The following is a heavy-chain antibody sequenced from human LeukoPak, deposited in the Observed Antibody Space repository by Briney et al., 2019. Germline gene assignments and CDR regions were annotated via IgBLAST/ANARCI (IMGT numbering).Heavy chain of an antibody. D-gene: IGHD1-26*01. CDR2: INSDGSST. CDR3: ACYGSYYYFDY. V-gene: IGHV3-74*01. Sequence: GGSLRLSCAASGFTFSSYWMHWVRQAPGKGLVWVSRINSDGSSTSYADSVKGRFTISRDNAKNTLYLQMNSLRAEDTAVYYCACYGSYYYFDYWGQGTLVTVSS. CDR1: GFTFSSYW. J-gene: IGHJ4*02.